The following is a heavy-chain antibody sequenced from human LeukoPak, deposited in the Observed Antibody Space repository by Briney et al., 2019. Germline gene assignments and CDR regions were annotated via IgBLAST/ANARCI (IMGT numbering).Heavy chain of an antibody. CDR3: ARATKYCGGDCYFDY. V-gene: IGHV1-2*06. CDR1: GYTFTGYY. CDR2: INPNSGGT. Sequence: ASVKVSCKASGYTFTGYYMHWVRQAPGQGLEWMGRINPNSGGTNYAQKFQGRVTMTRDTSISTAYMELSRLRSDDTAVYYCARATKYCGGDCYFDYWGQGTLVTVSS. J-gene: IGHJ4*02. D-gene: IGHD2-21*02.